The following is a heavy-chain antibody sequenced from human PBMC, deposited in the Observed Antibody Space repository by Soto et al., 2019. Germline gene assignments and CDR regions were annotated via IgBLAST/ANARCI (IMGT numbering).Heavy chain of an antibody. D-gene: IGHD1-7*01. CDR3: AGTPPPRCYYRDV. CDR1: GDSVSSNSAA. CDR2: TYYRSRWYN. V-gene: IGHV6-1*01. Sequence: SQTLSLPCAISGDSVSSNSAAWNWIRQSPSRGLEWLGRTYYRSRWYNDYAVSVKSRITVNPDTSKNQFSLHLNSVTPEDTAVYSCAGTPPPRCYYRDVWKKGPTVTVS. J-gene: IGHJ6*03.